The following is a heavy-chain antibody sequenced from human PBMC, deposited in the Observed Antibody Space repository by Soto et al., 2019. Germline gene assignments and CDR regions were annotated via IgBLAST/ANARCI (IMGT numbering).Heavy chain of an antibody. D-gene: IGHD3-9*01. J-gene: IGHJ6*02. CDR3: ARGDYDILTYYYYYKMDV. Sequence: GGSLRLSCAASGFTFSSYSMNWVRQAPGKGLEWVSSITSSSSYIYYADSVKGRFTISRDNAKNSLYLQMNSLRAEDTAVYYCARGDYDILTYYYYYKMDVWGQGTTVTVSS. CDR1: GFTFSSYS. V-gene: IGHV3-21*01. CDR2: ITSSSSYI.